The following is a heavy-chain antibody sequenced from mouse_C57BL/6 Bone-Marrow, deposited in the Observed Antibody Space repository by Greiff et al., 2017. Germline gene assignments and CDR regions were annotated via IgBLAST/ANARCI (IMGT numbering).Heavy chain of an antibody. V-gene: IGHV1-52*01. CDR3: ASGPFYYGSSYGYYDV. Sequence: QVQLQQPGAELVRPGSSVKLSCKASGYTFTSYWMHWVKQRPIQGLEWIGNIDPSDSETHYNQKFKDKATLTVDKSSSTAYMQHSSLTSEDSAVYYCASGPFYYGSSYGYYDVWGTGTTVTVSA. CDR1: GYTFTSYW. J-gene: IGHJ1*03. D-gene: IGHD1-1*01. CDR2: IDPSDSET.